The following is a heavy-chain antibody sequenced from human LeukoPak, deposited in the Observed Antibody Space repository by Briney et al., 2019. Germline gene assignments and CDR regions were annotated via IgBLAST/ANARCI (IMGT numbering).Heavy chain of an antibody. Sequence: SETLSLTCTVSGGSISSSGYYWGWIRQPPGKGLQWIRNIYYSEVTKYNPSLMSRVAISVDTSENQFSLKLSSVTAADTAVYYCARVYSSSWYAAFDIWGQGTMVTVSS. CDR3: ARVYSSSWYAAFDI. V-gene: IGHV4-39*01. CDR2: IYYSEVT. J-gene: IGHJ3*02. D-gene: IGHD6-13*01. CDR1: GGSISSSGYY.